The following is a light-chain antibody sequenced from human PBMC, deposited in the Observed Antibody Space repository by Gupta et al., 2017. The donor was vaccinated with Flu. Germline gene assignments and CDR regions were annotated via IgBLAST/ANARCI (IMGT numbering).Light chain of an antibody. CDR1: QRIGSY. CDR2: AAS. Sequence: PSSLSASVGDRVTITCRESQRIGSYLNWYQQQSGKAPKLLISAASSLQSGVPSRFSGSGSGTDFTLTIDSLQPEDFASYHCQQSYSGPYTFGQGTKLYIK. J-gene: IGKJ2*01. V-gene: IGKV1-39*01. CDR3: QQSYSGPYT.